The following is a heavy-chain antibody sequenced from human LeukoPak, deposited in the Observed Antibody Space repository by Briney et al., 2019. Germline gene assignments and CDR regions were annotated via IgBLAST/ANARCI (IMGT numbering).Heavy chain of an antibody. D-gene: IGHD3-10*01. CDR2: ISSNGRTI. J-gene: IGHJ5*02. CDR1: KYTFRDYY. Sequence: GGSLRLSCAASKYTFRDYYMSWVRQAPGKGLEWIAYISSNGRTIYYADSVRGRFTISRDNDKSSMYLLMNSLRVDDTAVYYCVRGSPRVRGWFDPWGQGTLVTVSS. CDR3: VRGSPRVRGWFDP. V-gene: IGHV3-11*01.